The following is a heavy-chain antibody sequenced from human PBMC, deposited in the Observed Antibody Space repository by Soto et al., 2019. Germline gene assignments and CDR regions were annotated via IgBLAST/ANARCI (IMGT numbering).Heavy chain of an antibody. CDR1: GFMFSNFW. CDR2: IYNDGGRI. V-gene: IGHV3-74*01. Sequence: GESLKISCEASGFMFSNFWMHWVRQAPGKGLVWVSRIYNDGGRIDYAESVRGRFTVSRENAKNTLYLQMNSLRVEDTAVYYCARLNFGDPSFWGQGTLVTVSS. J-gene: IGHJ4*02. CDR3: ARLNFGDPSF. D-gene: IGHD3-10*01.